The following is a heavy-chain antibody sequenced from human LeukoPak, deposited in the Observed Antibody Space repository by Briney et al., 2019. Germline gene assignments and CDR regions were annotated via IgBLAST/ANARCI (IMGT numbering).Heavy chain of an antibody. CDR3: AKLRSGDPVAATNY. V-gene: IGHV3-23*01. J-gene: IGHJ4*02. D-gene: IGHD2-15*01. Sequence: PGGSLRLPCAASGFIFSNYAMSWVRQAPGKGLEWVSTISGSDGSTYYADSVKGRFTISRDNSKNTLYLQMNSLRVGDTAVYYCAKLRSGDPVAATNYWGQGTLVTVSS. CDR2: ISGSDGST. CDR1: GFIFSNYA.